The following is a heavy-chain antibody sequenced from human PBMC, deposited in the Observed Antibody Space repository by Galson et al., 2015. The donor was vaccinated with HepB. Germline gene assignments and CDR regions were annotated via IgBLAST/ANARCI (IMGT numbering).Heavy chain of an antibody. CDR1: GYTFTGYY. J-gene: IGHJ6*03. CDR2: INPNSGGT. CDR3: ARAVKLLPYYYYYYMDV. Sequence: SVKVSCKASGYTFTGYYMHWVRQAPGQGLEWMGRINPNSGGTNYAQKFQGRVTMTRDTSISTAYMELSRLRSDDTAVYYCARAVKLLPYYYYYYMDVWGKGTTVTVSS. V-gene: IGHV1-2*06. D-gene: IGHD2-15*01.